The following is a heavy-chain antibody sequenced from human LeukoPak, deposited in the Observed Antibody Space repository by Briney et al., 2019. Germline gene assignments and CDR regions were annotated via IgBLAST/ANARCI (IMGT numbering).Heavy chain of an antibody. CDR3: ARHEGMVAASFDS. V-gene: IGHV4-39*01. CDR1: GGSISSSSYY. CDR2: IYYSGST. J-gene: IGHJ4*02. Sequence: SETLSLTRTVSGGSISSSSYYWGWIRQPPGKGLEWMGSIYYSGSTYYNPSLKSRVTLSVDTSKNQFSLKLSSVTAADTAVYYCARHEGMVAASFDSWGQGTQVTVSS. D-gene: IGHD2-15*01.